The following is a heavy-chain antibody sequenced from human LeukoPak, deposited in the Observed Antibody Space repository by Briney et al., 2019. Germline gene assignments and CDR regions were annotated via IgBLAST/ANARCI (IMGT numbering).Heavy chain of an antibody. D-gene: IGHD1-14*01. CDR2: IIPIFGTA. V-gene: IGHV1-69*05. CDR3: VRGANPNYPGNWFDP. J-gene: IGHJ5*02. Sequence: GASVKVSCKASGGTFSSYAISWVRQAPGQGLEWMGGIIPIFGTANYAQKFQGRVTITTDESTSTAYMELSSLRSEDTAVYYCVRGANPNYPGNWFDPWGQGTLVTVSS. CDR1: GGTFSSYA.